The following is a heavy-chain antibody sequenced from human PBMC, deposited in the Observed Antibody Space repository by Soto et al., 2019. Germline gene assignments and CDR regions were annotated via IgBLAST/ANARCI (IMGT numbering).Heavy chain of an antibody. V-gene: IGHV4-34*01. Sequence: SETLSLTCAVYGVSFSGYYWSWIRQPPGKGLEWIGEINHSGSTNYNPSLKSRVTISVDTSKNQFSLKLSSVTAADTAVYYCARGERRYCSGGSCYGNWFDPWGQGTLVTVSS. D-gene: IGHD2-15*01. CDR1: GVSFSGYY. CDR3: ARGERRYCSGGSCYGNWFDP. CDR2: INHSGST. J-gene: IGHJ5*02.